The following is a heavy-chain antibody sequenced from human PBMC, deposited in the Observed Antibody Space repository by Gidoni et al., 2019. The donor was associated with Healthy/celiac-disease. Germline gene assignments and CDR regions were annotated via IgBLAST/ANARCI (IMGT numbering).Heavy chain of an antibody. CDR2: ISSSGSTI. J-gene: IGHJ3*02. CDR1: GFTFSDYY. V-gene: IGHV3-11*01. D-gene: IGHD3-22*01. CDR3: ARRLIAASSVLETDAFDI. Sequence: QVQLVESGGGLVKPGGSLRLSCAASGFTFSDYYMSWIRQAPGKGLEWVSYISSSGSTIYYADSVKGRFTISRDNAKNSLYLQMNSLRAEDTAVYYCARRLIAASSVLETDAFDIWGQGTMVTVSS.